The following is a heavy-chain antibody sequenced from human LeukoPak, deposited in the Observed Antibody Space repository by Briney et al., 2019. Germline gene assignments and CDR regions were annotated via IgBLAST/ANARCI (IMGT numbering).Heavy chain of an antibody. D-gene: IGHD4-17*01. CDR3: ARGYGDYGMDV. CDR2: INSDGSST. CDR1: GFTFSSYW. Sequence: GGSLRLSCAASGFTFSSYWMHWVRQAPGKGLVWVSRINSDGSSTSYADSVKGRFTISRDNAKNTLYLQMNSLRAEDTAVYYCARGYGDYGMDVWGQGTTVTVSS. J-gene: IGHJ6*02. V-gene: IGHV3-74*01.